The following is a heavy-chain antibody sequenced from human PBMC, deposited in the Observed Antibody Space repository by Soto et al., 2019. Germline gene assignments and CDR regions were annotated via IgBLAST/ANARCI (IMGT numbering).Heavy chain of an antibody. D-gene: IGHD3-10*01. V-gene: IGHV3-33*01. J-gene: IGHJ4*02. CDR1: GLTFSSYG. CDR2: IWYDGSKR. CDR3: VCAGSGYYFDS. Sequence: PGGSLRLSCAASGLTFSSYGMHWVRQAPGKGLEWVAVIWYDGSKRYYADPVKGRFTISRDNSKNTLYLQMNSLRAEDTAVYFCVCAGSGYYFDSWGQGALVTVSS.